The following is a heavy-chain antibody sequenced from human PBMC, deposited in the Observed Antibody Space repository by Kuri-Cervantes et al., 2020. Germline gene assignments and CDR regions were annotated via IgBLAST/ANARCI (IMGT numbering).Heavy chain of an antibody. CDR2: ISGGGST. V-gene: IGHV3-53*01. J-gene: IGHJ4*02. D-gene: IGHD3-9*01. Sequence: GEALKISCAASGFTVSSNYMSWVRQAPGKGLEWVSVISGGGSTYYADNVKGRFTISRDNAKNSLYLQMNSLRDEDTAVYYCARDLTANNGMGGQGTLVTVSS. CDR3: ARDLTANNGM. CDR1: GFTVSSNY.